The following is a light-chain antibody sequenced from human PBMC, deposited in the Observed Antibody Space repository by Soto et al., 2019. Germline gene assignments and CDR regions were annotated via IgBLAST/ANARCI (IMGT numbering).Light chain of an antibody. V-gene: IGLV4-69*01. Sequence: QSVLTQSPSASASLGASVKFTCTLSSGHSSYAIAWHQQQPEKGPRYLMKLNSDGSHSKGDGIPDRFSGSSSGAERYLTISGLQSEDEADYYCQTWGTGIHVFGTGTKLTVL. CDR1: SGHSSYA. J-gene: IGLJ1*01. CDR2: LNSDGSH. CDR3: QTWGTGIHV.